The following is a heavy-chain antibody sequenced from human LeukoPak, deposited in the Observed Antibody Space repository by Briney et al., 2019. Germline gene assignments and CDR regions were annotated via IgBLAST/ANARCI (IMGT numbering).Heavy chain of an antibody. Sequence: GSLRLSCAASGFTFSSYEMNWVRQAPGKGLEWVSYISGRGTTIYYADSVRGRFTISRDNAKNSLYLQMNSLRAEDAAVYYCARGGSFSLPTFDYWGQGTLVTVSS. CDR1: GFTFSSYE. D-gene: IGHD3-16*01. CDR3: ARGGSFSLPTFDY. J-gene: IGHJ4*02. CDR2: ISGRGTTI. V-gene: IGHV3-48*03.